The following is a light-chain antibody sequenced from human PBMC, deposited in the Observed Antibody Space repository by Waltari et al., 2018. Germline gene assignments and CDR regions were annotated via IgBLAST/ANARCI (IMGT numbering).Light chain of an antibody. Sequence: DIQMTQSPSSLSASVGDRVTITCQASQDISNYLNWYQQKPGKAPKLLIYDASNLETGVPSRFSGSGSGTDFTFTISSLQPEDIATYYCQQSFNRPPTFGGGTKVEVK. CDR3: QQSFNRPPT. V-gene: IGKV1-33*01. J-gene: IGKJ4*01. CDR2: DAS. CDR1: QDISNY.